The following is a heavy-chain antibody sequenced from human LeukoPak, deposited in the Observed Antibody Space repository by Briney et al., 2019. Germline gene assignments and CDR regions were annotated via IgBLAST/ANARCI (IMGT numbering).Heavy chain of an antibody. Sequence: AAVKVSCKASGYPFDNFGLTWVRQAPGQGLEWMGWISAYNGNTHYAQKFRGRLTMTTDTSTTTAYLELRSLKSDDTAVYYCARDRLGGNLTGESLYWGQGTLVTVSS. D-gene: IGHD1-14*01. CDR3: ARDRLGGNLTGESLY. V-gene: IGHV1-18*01. J-gene: IGHJ4*02. CDR1: GYPFDNFG. CDR2: ISAYNGNT.